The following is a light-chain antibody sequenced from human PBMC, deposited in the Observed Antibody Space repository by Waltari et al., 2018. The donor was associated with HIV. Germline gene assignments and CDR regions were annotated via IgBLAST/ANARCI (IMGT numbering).Light chain of an antibody. CDR3: AAWDDSLNGYV. CDR2: YDD. J-gene: IGLJ1*01. V-gene: IGLV1-36*01. Sequence: QSVLTQPPSVSESPRQRVTISCSGSSSNIGTHAVNWDQHRPGKAPKLLIYYDDLLPSGGSDRFSGSKSGTSASLAISGLQSEDDADYYCAAWDDSLNGYVFGTGTKVTVL. CDR1: SSNIGTHA.